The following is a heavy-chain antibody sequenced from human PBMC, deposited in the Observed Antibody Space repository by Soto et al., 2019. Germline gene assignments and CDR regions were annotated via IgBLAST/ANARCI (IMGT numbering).Heavy chain of an antibody. J-gene: IGHJ6*02. CDR3: ARDRVTTTPPYDYYGMDV. CDR1: GYTFTSYG. Sequence: QVQLVQSGAEVKKPGASVKVSCKASGYTFTSYGISWVRQAPGQGLEWMGWISAYNGNTNYAQKLQGRVTMTTDTATSTXXMERRSRRSDDTAVYYWARDRVTTTPPYDYYGMDVWGQGTTVTVSS. D-gene: IGHD4-4*01. V-gene: IGHV1-18*01. CDR2: ISAYNGNT.